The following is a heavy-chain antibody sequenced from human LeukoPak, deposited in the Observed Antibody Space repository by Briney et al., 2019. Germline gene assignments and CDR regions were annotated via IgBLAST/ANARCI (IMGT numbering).Heavy chain of an antibody. CDR1: GFTFSSYW. V-gene: IGHV3-74*01. J-gene: IGHJ4*02. Sequence: GESLRLSCAASGFTFSSYWMHWVRQAPGKGLVWVSRINSDGSSTRYADSVKGRFTISRDNAKDTLYLQLNSLRAEDTAVYYCARVGAYCGGDCYLDYWGQRTLVTVSS. D-gene: IGHD2-21*02. CDR3: ARVGAYCGGDCYLDY. CDR2: INSDGSST.